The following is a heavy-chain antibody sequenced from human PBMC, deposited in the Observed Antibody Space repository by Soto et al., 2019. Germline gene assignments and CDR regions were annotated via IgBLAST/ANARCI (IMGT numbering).Heavy chain of an antibody. CDR3: ARDGRITGTTRFDY. Sequence: AASVKVSCKASGYTFTSYAMHWVRQAPGQRLEWMGWINAGNGNTKYSQKFQGRVTITRDTSASTAYMELSSLRSEDTAVYYCARDGRITGTTRFDYWGQGTLVTVSS. V-gene: IGHV1-3*01. D-gene: IGHD1-7*01. CDR2: INAGNGNT. CDR1: GYTFTSYA. J-gene: IGHJ4*02.